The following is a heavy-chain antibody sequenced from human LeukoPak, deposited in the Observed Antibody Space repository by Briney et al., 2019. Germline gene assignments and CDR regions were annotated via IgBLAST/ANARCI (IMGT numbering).Heavy chain of an antibody. CDR3: AKRGVVIRGILVIGYHQEAYHYDF. CDR1: GISLSNYG. J-gene: IGHJ4*02. D-gene: IGHD3-10*01. V-gene: IGHV3-23*01. CDR2: ISERGGST. Sequence: PGGSLRLSCVVSGISLSNYGMTWVRQAPGKGLEWVPYISERGGSTTYADSVKGRFTISRDTSLNTLYLQMNNLRAEDTAVYFCAKRGVVIRGILVIGYHQEAYHYDFWGQGVMVTVSS.